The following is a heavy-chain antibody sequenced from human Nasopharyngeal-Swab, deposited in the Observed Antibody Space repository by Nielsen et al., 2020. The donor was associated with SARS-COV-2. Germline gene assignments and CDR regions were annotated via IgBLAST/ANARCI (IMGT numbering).Heavy chain of an antibody. Sequence: GESLKISCAASGFTFSSYGMHWVRQAPGKGLEWVAVISYDGSNKYYADSVKGRFTISRDNSKNTLYLQMNSLRVEDTAVYYCAKGKGVDTAMVFDYWGQGTLVTVSS. J-gene: IGHJ4*02. V-gene: IGHV3-30*18. CDR1: GFTFSSYG. CDR3: AKGKGVDTAMVFDY. CDR2: ISYDGSNK. D-gene: IGHD5-18*01.